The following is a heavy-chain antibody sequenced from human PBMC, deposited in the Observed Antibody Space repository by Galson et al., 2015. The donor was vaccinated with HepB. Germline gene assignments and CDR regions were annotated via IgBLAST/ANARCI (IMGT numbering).Heavy chain of an antibody. CDR3: ARERWTTVTWNEEYYYYGMDV. V-gene: IGHV3-66*01. Sequence: SLRLSCAASGFTVSSNYMSWVRQAPGKGLEWVSVIYSGGSTYYADSVKGRFTISRDNSKNTLYLQMNSLRAEDTAVYYCARERWTTVTWNEEYYYYGMDVWGQGTTVTVSS. D-gene: IGHD4-17*01. CDR2: IYSGGST. CDR1: GFTVSSNY. J-gene: IGHJ6*02.